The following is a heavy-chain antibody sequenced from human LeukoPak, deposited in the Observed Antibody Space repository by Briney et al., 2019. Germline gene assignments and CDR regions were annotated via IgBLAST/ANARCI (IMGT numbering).Heavy chain of an antibody. D-gene: IGHD3-22*01. J-gene: IGHJ4*02. CDR2: IYYSGST. CDR3: ARHLFGSGYYPDY. Sequence: SETLSLTCAVSGGSISSSNYYWGWIRQPPGKGLEWIGTIYYSGSTYYNPSLRTRVTISVDTSKKQFSLKLSSVTAADTAIYYCARHLFGSGYYPDYWGQGTLVTVSS. V-gene: IGHV4-39*01. CDR1: GGSISSSNYY.